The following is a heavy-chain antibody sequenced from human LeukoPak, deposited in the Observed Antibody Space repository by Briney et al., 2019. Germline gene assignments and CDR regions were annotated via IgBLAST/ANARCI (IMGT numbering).Heavy chain of an antibody. CDR1: GFTFSNYA. Sequence: GGSLRLSCAASGFTFSNYAMTWVRQAPGKGLEWVSAISGSGDGTYYADSVKGRFTISRDNSKNLLYLQMNSLRAEDTAVYYCARQNPLRVVRYYYYMDVWGKGTTVTVSS. CDR3: ARQNPLRVVRYYYYMDV. D-gene: IGHD1-14*01. J-gene: IGHJ6*03. V-gene: IGHV3-23*01. CDR2: ISGSGDGT.